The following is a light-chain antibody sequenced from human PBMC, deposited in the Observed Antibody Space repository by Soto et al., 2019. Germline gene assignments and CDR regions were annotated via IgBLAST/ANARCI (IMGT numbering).Light chain of an antibody. Sequence: DIQMTQSPSTLSASVGARVTITCLASQSISSWLAWYQQKPGKAPKLLIYKASSLESGVPSRFSGSGSGTEFTLTISSLQPDDFATYYCQQYNSYSWTFGQGTKVDIK. CDR1: QSISSW. CDR3: QQYNSYSWT. V-gene: IGKV1-5*03. CDR2: KAS. J-gene: IGKJ1*01.